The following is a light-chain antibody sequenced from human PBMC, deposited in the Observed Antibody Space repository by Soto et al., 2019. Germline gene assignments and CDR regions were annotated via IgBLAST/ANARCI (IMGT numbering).Light chain of an antibody. CDR2: GAS. Sequence: EIVMTQSPATLSVSPGERASLSCRASQSVRNNLAWYQQRPGQAPRLLIYGASTAATGIPDRFSGSGSGTEFTLTISSLQPEDFAVYYCQQYNDWPQAFGQGTRVEGK. J-gene: IGKJ1*01. V-gene: IGKV3-15*01. CDR3: QQYNDWPQA. CDR1: QSVRNN.